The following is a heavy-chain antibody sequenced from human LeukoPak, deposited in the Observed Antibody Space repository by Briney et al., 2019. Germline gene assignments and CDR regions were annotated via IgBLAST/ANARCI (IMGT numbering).Heavy chain of an antibody. CDR1: GGSFSGYY. D-gene: IGHD1-26*01. J-gene: IGHJ4*02. CDR2: INHSGST. Sequence: PSETLSLTCAVYGGSFSGYYWSWIRQPPGKGLEWIGEINHSGSTNYNPSLKSRVTISVDTSKNQFSLKLSSVTAADTAVYYCARGGGSYRLRPPPFDYWGQGTLVTVSS. CDR3: ARGGGSYRLRPPPFDY. V-gene: IGHV4-34*01.